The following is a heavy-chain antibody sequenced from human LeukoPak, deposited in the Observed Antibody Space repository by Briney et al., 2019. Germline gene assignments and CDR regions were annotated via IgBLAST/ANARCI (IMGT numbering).Heavy chain of an antibody. Sequence: PGGSLRLSCAASGFTLKSYNMIWVRQAPGKGLEGVSSISSSSSYIYCGDSVKGRFTISRDNAKNSLYLQMNSLRAEDTAVYYCARDRSASYYYYGMDVWGQGTTVTVSS. J-gene: IGHJ6*02. CDR1: GFTLKSYN. CDR3: ARDRSASYYYYGMDV. V-gene: IGHV3-21*01. CDR2: ISSSSSYI.